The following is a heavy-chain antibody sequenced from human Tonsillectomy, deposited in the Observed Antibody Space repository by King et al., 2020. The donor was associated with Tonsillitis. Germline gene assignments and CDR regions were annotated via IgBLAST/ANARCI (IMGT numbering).Heavy chain of an antibody. CDR1: GGSISSYY. CDR3: ARGVYSPPRFDF. D-gene: IGHD1-26*01. J-gene: IGHJ4*02. Sequence: VQLQESGPGLVKPSETLSLSCTVSGGSISSYYWSWIRQPPGKGLEWIGYIYSSGSTKYNPSLKSRVTISVDTSKNQFSLKVSSGTAADTAVYYCARGVYSPPRFDFWGQGTLVTVSS. V-gene: IGHV4-59*01. CDR2: IYSSGST.